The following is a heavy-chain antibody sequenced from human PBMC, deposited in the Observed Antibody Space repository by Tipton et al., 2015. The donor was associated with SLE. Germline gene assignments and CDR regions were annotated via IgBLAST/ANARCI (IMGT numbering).Heavy chain of an antibody. Sequence: TLSLTCAVYGGSFSGNYWSWIRQPPGMGLEWIGEINHSGSTKYNPSHKSRVTITVDTSKNQFALKLSSVTAADTAVYYCARGEEMATIVAFDIWGQGTMVTVSS. D-gene: IGHD5-24*01. J-gene: IGHJ3*02. CDR2: INHSGST. CDR3: ARGEEMATIVAFDI. CDR1: GGSFSGNY. V-gene: IGHV4-34*01.